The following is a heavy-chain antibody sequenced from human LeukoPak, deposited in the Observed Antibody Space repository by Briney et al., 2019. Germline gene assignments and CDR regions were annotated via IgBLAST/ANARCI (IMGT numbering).Heavy chain of an antibody. CDR2: ISGHNGNT. CDR3: ARDGGYYYDSSGYYFEY. J-gene: IGHJ4*02. D-gene: IGHD3-22*01. V-gene: IGHV1-18*01. CDR1: GNIFTSYG. Sequence: ASVKVSCKASGNIFTSYGISWVRQAPGQGLEWMGWISGHNGNTNYAQKLQGRVTMTTDTSTSTAYMELRSLRSDDTAVYYCARDGGYYYDSSGYYFEYWGQGTLVTVSS.